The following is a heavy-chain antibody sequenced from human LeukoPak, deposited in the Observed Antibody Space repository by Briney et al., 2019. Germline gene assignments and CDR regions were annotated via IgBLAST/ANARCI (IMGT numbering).Heavy chain of an antibody. J-gene: IGHJ4*02. CDR1: GITFNTYA. CDR2: IAGNGYP. D-gene: IGHD3-16*01. V-gene: IGHV3-23*01. CDR3: AKDGPYHFFDY. Sequence: PGGSLRLSCVASGITFNTYAMSWVRQFPGKGLEWVSTIAGNGYPFVVESVKGRFTISRDNSRNTLYLQMSSLRPDDTAVYYCAKDGPYHFFDYWGQGALVTVSS.